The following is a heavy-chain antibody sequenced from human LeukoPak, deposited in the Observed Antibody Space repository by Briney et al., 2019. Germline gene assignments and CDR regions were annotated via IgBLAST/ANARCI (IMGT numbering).Heavy chain of an antibody. J-gene: IGHJ3*02. Sequence: SVKVSCKASGGTFSSYAISWVRQAPGQGLEWMGGIIPIFGTANYAQKFQGRVTITTDESTSTAYMELSSLRSEDTAVYYYARGGLRLGELSLNGAFDIWGQGTMVTVSS. CDR2: IIPIFGTA. CDR1: GGTFSSYA. D-gene: IGHD3-16*02. CDR3: ARGGLRLGELSLNGAFDI. V-gene: IGHV1-69*05.